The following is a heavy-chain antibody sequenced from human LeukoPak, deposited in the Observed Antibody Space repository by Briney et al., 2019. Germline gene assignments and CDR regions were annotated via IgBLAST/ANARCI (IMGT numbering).Heavy chain of an antibody. V-gene: IGHV4-59*08. D-gene: IGHD4-17*01. CDR1: GGSISSYY. CDR2: IYYSGST. Sequence: SETLSLTCTVSGGSISSYYWSWIRQPPGKGLEWIGHIYYSGSTNYNPSLKSRVTISVDTSKNQFSLKLSSVTAADTAVYYCARLNHGDYEIDYWGQGTLVTVSS. CDR3: ARLNHGDYEIDY. J-gene: IGHJ4*02.